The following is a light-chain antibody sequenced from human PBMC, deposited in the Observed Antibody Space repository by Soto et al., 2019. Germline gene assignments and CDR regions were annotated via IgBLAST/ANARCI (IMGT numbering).Light chain of an antibody. J-gene: IGKJ4*01. CDR2: DAS. CDR3: QQYGSSPS. Sequence: EIVLTQSPGTLSLSPGERGTLSCRASQTVSSNFLAWYQQKPGQAPRLLIFDASTRATGIPDRFTGSGSGTDFTLTISRLEPEDFAVYYCQQYGSSPSFGGGTKVDIK. V-gene: IGKV3-20*01. CDR1: QTVSSNF.